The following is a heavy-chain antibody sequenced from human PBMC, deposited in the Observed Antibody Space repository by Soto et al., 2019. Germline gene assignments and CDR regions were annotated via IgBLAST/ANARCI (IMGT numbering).Heavy chain of an antibody. Sequence: ASVKVSCKASGYTFTSNDLNWVRQATGQGLEWMGWINPNSGGTNYAQKFQGWVTMTRDTSISTAYMELSRLRSDDTAVYYCARDTRGNYYGMDVWGQGTTVTVSS. J-gene: IGHJ6*02. CDR3: ARDTRGNYYGMDV. CDR2: INPNSGGT. V-gene: IGHV1-2*04. CDR1: GYTFTSND. D-gene: IGHD3-10*01.